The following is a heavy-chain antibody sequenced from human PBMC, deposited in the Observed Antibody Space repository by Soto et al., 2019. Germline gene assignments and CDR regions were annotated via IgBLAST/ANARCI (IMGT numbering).Heavy chain of an antibody. Sequence: GGSLRLSCAASGFTFSSNYMSWVRQAPGKGLEWVSLIYSAGNTYYADSVKGRFTISRDNSKNTLYLQMNSLRAEDTAVYYCARVSGYYYEIDYWGQGTLVTVSS. J-gene: IGHJ4*02. CDR1: GFTFSSNY. CDR3: ARVSGYYYEIDY. V-gene: IGHV3-66*01. D-gene: IGHD3-22*01. CDR2: IYSAGNT.